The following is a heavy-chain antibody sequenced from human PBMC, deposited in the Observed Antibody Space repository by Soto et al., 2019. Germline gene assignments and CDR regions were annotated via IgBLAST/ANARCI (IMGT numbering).Heavy chain of an antibody. Sequence: ETLSLTCTVSGGSISSSSYYWGWIRQPPGKGLQWIGNIYYSGSTYYNPSLKSRVTISVDTSKNQFSLKLSSVTAADTAVYYCARRRSTTGWFDPWGQGTLVTVSS. CDR3: ARRRSTTGWFDP. V-gene: IGHV4-39*01. J-gene: IGHJ5*02. D-gene: IGHD6-25*01. CDR2: IYYSGST. CDR1: GGSISSSSYY.